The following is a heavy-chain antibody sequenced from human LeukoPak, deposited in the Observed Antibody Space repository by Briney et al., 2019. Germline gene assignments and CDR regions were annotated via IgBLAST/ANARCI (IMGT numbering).Heavy chain of an antibody. D-gene: IGHD6-13*01. CDR1: GFTFSSYA. Sequence: GGSLRLSCAASGFTFSSYAMSWVRQAPGKGLEWVANIKQDGSEKYYVDSVKGRFTISRDNAKNSLYLQMNSLRAEDTAVYYCARGSPGTFYYYYMDVWGKGTTVTVSS. V-gene: IGHV3-7*01. CDR3: ARGSPGTFYYYYMDV. J-gene: IGHJ6*03. CDR2: IKQDGSEK.